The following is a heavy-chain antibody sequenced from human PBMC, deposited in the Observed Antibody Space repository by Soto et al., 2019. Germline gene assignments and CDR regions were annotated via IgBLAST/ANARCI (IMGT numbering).Heavy chain of an antibody. D-gene: IGHD2-15*01. CDR1: GGSVSIGTYS. Sequence: SETLSLTCDVSGGSVSIGTYSWSWIRQSAGKGLEWIGHIYISGTTMYNPSLKSRVTMSVDPPKNQLSLKLTSVTAADTAVYYCARINGGSPDFWGQGTLVTVSS. CDR2: IYISGTT. CDR3: ARINGGSPDF. V-gene: IGHV4-61*10. J-gene: IGHJ4*02.